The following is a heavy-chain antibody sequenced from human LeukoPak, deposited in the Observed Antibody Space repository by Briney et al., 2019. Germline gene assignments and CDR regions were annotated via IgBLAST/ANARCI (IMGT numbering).Heavy chain of an antibody. V-gene: IGHV1-24*01. CDR1: GYTLTELS. Sequence: ASVKVSCKVSGYTLTELSMHWVRQAPGKGLEWMGGSDPEDGETIYAQKFQGRVTMTEDTSTDTAYMELSSLRSEDTAVYYCARDHGPDYYDSSGYYSPFDYWGQGTLVAVSS. D-gene: IGHD3-22*01. CDR2: SDPEDGET. J-gene: IGHJ4*02. CDR3: ARDHGPDYYDSSGYYSPFDY.